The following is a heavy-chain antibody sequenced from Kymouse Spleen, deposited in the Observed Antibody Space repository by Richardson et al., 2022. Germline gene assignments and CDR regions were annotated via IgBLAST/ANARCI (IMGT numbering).Heavy chain of an antibody. Sequence: QVQLVESGGGVVQPGRSLRLSCAASGFTFSSYGMHWVRQAPGKGLEWVAVISYDGSNKYYADSVKGRFTISRDNSKNTLYLQMNSLRAEDTAVYYCAKGFGEPPMDVWGQGTTVTVSS. CDR3: AKGFGEPPMDV. CDR1: GFTFSSYG. CDR2: ISYDGSNK. V-gene: IGHV3-30*18. D-gene: IGHD3-10*01. J-gene: IGHJ6*02.